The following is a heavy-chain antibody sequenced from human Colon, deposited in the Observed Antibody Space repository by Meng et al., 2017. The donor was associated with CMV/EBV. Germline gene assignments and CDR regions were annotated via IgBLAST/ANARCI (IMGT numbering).Heavy chain of an antibody. CDR1: GFTFSNFW. V-gene: IGHV3-74*01. J-gene: IGHJ4*02. Sequence: GESLKISCAVSGFTFSNFWMHWVRQGPGQGLVWLSRINNDGSTTTYADSVTGRFTMSRDNAKNTVYLQMNSLSAEDTGAYYCARAPPYSVSPPDYWGQGTLVTVSS. CDR3: ARAPPYSVSPPDY. CDR2: INNDGSTT. D-gene: IGHD1-26*01.